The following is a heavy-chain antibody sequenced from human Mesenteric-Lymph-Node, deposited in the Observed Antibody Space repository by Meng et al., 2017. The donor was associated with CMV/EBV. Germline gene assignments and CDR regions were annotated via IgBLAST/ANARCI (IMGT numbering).Heavy chain of an antibody. D-gene: IGHD3-3*01. CDR2: ISSSGSTI. CDR1: GFTFSSYA. CDR3: ARAYDFWSGPSYYGMDV. Sequence: GESLKISCAASGFTFSSYAMSWVRQAPGKGLEWVSYISSSGSTIYYADSVKGRFTISRDNAKNSLYLQMNSLRAEDTAVYYCARAYDFWSGPSYYGMDVWGQGTTVTVSS. V-gene: IGHV3-48*04. J-gene: IGHJ6*02.